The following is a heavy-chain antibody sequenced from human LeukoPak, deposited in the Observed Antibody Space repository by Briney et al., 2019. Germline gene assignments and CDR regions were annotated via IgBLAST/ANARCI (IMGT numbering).Heavy chain of an antibody. V-gene: IGHV3-23*01. CDR2: ISGSGGST. CDR3: AKDEFEFGILTGYAFDI. D-gene: IGHD3-9*01. Sequence: GGSLRLSCAASGFTFSDYYMSWIRQAPGKGLEWVSAISGSGGSTYYADSVKGRFTISRDNSKNTLYLQMNSLRAEDTAVYYCAKDEFEFGILTGYAFDIWGQGTMVTVSS. J-gene: IGHJ3*02. CDR1: GFTFSDYY.